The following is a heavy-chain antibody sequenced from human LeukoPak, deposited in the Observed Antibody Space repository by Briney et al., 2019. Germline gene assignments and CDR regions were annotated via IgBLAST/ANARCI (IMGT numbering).Heavy chain of an antibody. Sequence: ASVKVSCKASGGTFSSYAISWVRQAPGQGLEWMGGIIPIFGTANYAQKFQGRVTITADESTSTAYMELSSLRSEDTAVYYCASRDRVAYYYDSSGYYYEGYFDYWGRGTLVTVSS. CDR2: IIPIFGTA. J-gene: IGHJ4*02. CDR1: GGTFSSYA. V-gene: IGHV1-69*13. CDR3: ASRDRVAYYYDSSGYYYEGYFDY. D-gene: IGHD3-22*01.